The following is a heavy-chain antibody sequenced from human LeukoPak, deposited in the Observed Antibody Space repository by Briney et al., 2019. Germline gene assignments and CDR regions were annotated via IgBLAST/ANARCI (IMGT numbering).Heavy chain of an antibody. V-gene: IGHV4-34*01. CDR1: GGSFTDYY. Sequence: SETRSLTCAVYGGSFTDYYWSWVRQPPGKGLEWVGEITHTGNNTINPSSKSRVAISVDTSKNQCSLKLSSVTAADTAIYHCAVAVRYTYSNPYGYFDLWGRGTLVTVSS. CDR3: AVAVRYTYSNPYGYFDL. D-gene: IGHD3-22*01. CDR2: ITHTGNN. J-gene: IGHJ2*01.